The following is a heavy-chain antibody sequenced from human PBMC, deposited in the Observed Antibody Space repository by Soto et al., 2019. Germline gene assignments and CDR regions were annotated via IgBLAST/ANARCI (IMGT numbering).Heavy chain of an antibody. CDR3: AKGSSGGWYPTFDY. Sequence: SXXLSCASSGFTVSSNYMSWVRQAQGKGLEWVSSIGDSADRTYYADSVKGRFTISRDNSKNTLYLQMTSLNPEDTALYYCAKGSSGGWYPTFDYWGQGTLVTVSS. J-gene: IGHJ4*02. V-gene: IGHV3-23*01. CDR2: IGDSADRT. CDR1: GFTVSSNY. D-gene: IGHD6-19*01.